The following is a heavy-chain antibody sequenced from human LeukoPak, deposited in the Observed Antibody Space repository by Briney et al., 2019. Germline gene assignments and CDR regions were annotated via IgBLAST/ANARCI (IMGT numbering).Heavy chain of an antibody. D-gene: IGHD3-10*01. J-gene: IGHJ3*02. V-gene: IGHV4-4*09. Sequence: PSETLSLTCTVSGGSISSYYWSWIRQPPGKGLEWIGYIYTSGSTNYNPSLKSRVTISVDTSKNQFSLKLSSVTAADTAVYYCARYTMGYAGAFDIWGQGTVVTVSS. CDR3: ARYTMGYAGAFDI. CDR2: IYTSGST. CDR1: GGSISSYY.